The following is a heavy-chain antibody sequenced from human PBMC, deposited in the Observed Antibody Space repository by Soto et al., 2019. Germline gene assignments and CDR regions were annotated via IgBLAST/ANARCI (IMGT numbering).Heavy chain of an antibody. CDR3: ARDVRPAHTNWFDP. CDR2: IYHSGST. D-gene: IGHD2-8*01. V-gene: IGHV4-31*03. CDR1: GGSISSGDYY. Sequence: SETLSLTCTVSGGSISSGDYYWSWVRQHPGKGLEWIGYIYHSGSTYYNPSLKSRVTISVDTSKNQFSLKLSSVTAADTAVYYCARDVRPAHTNWFDPWGQGALVTVS. J-gene: IGHJ5*02.